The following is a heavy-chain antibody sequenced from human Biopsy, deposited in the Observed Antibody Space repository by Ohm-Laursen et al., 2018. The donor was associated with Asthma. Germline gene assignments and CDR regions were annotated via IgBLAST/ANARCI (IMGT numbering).Heavy chain of an antibody. V-gene: IGHV1-2*06. CDR1: GYPFTDYY. CDR3: ARIKIRIGAGTDRYFDL. Sequence: GASVKASCKASGYPFTDYYVHWVRQAPGQGLEWMGRIDPNSGGTNYAQKFLGRVTMTRDTSVNTAFMVLSRLRSDDTAVYYCARIKIRIGAGTDRYFDLWGRGTLVTVSS. D-gene: IGHD3-16*01. J-gene: IGHJ2*01. CDR2: IDPNSGGT.